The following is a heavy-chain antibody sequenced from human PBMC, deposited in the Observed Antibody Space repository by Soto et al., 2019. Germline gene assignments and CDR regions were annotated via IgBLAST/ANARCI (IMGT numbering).Heavy chain of an antibody. Sequence: QVELQESGPRLVKSSGTLSLTCEVSSGSISTGNWWSWVRQPPGKGLEWIGEIYSTGATNYNPSLTSRVTMTIDKSKDPFSLILRSATAADTAVYYCARVFSSGSGWMYYFDFWGQGILVSVSS. V-gene: IGHV4-4*02. CDR2: IYSTGAT. D-gene: IGHD6-25*01. CDR3: ARVFSSGSGWMYYFDF. CDR1: SGSISTGNW. J-gene: IGHJ4*02.